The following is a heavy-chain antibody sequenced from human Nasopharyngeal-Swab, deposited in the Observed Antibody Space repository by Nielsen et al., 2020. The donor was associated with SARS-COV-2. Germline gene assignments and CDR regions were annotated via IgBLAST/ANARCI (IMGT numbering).Heavy chain of an antibody. CDR3: ARDGYSSSWYDY. J-gene: IGHJ4*02. Sequence: GESLKISCAASGFTFSSYSMNWVRQAPGKGLEWVSSISSSSSYIYYADSVEGRFTISRDNAKNSLYLQMNSLRAEDTAVYYCARDGYSSSWYDYWGQGTLVTVSS. D-gene: IGHD6-13*01. CDR1: GFTFSSYS. CDR2: ISSSSSYI. V-gene: IGHV3-21*01.